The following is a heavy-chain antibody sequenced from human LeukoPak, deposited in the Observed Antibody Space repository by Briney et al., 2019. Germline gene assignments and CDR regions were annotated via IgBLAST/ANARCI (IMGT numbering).Heavy chain of an antibody. J-gene: IGHJ5*02. CDR3: ARLILTGYYNGNWFDP. CDR2: ISAYNGNT. CDR1: GYTFTSYG. V-gene: IGHV1-18*01. Sequence: GASVKVSCKASGYTFTSYGISWVRQAPGQGLEWMGWISAYNGNTNYAQKLQGRVTMTTDTSTSTAYMELRSLRSDDTAVYYCARLILTGYYNGNWFDPWGQGTLVTVS. D-gene: IGHD3-9*01.